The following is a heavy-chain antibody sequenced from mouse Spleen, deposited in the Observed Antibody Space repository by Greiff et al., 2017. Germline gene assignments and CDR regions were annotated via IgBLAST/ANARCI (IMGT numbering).Heavy chain of an antibody. D-gene: IGHD2-4*01. CDR1: GFTFSDYG. CDR2: ISNLAYSI. V-gene: IGHV5-15*01. CDR3: ARHDYDGSWFAY. J-gene: IGHJ3*01. Sequence: EVQLVESGGGLVKPGGSLKLSCAASGFTFSDYGMAWVRQAPGKGPEWVAFISNLAYSIYYADTVTGRFTISRENAKNTLYLEMSSLRSEDTAMYYCARHDYDGSWFAYWGQGTLVTVSA.